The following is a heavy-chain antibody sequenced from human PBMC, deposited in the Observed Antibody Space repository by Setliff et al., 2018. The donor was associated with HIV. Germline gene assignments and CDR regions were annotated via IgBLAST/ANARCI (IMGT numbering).Heavy chain of an antibody. D-gene: IGHD3-16*01. Sequence: PSETLSLTCSVSGGSISSSSYYWGWIRQPPGKGLEWIGSIYYSGSTYYNPSLESRVTISVDTSKNQFSLKLSSVTAADTAVYYCARRVGVWAFDIWGQGTMVTVSS. J-gene: IGHJ3*02. CDR1: GGSISSSSYY. CDR2: IYYSGST. V-gene: IGHV4-39*01. CDR3: ARRVGVWAFDI.